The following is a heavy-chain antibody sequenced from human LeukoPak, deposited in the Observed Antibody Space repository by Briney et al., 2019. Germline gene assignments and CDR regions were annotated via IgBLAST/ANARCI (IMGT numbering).Heavy chain of an antibody. CDR2: IYSGGST. CDR1: GFTFSSYW. Sequence: GGSLRLSCAASGFTFSSYWMSWVRQAPGKGLEWVSVIYSGGSTYYADSVKGRFTISRDNSKNTLYLQMNSLRAEDTAVYYCARDLVPGWTTPHYYYMDVWGKGTTVTVSS. V-gene: IGHV3-53*01. J-gene: IGHJ6*03. D-gene: IGHD2-15*01. CDR3: ARDLVPGWTTPHYYYMDV.